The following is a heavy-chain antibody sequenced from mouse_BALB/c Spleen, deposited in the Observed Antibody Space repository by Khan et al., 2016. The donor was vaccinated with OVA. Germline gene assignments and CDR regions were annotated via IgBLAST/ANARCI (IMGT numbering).Heavy chain of an antibody. V-gene: IGHV3-2*02. Sequence: EVQLVESGPGLVKPSKSLSLTCTVTGYSITSDYAWLGIRQFPGNKLEWMGDRSYSGSTSYTPSPKRGISVARDTTKSQCSLKLHSVTTKHPATYSCANGPAYWGHGTLVTVSA. CDR1: GYSITSDYA. J-gene: IGHJ3*01. CDR2: RSYSGST. CDR3: ANGPAY.